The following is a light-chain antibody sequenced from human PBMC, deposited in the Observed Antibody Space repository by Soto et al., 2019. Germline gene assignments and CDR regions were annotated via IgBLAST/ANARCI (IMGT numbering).Light chain of an antibody. J-gene: IGLJ1*01. CDR3: SSYTSSNTYV. CDR1: ISDVSGYNF. V-gene: IGLV2-14*03. Sequence: QSALTQPASVSGSPGQSITISCTGTISDVSGYNFVSWYQQYPGEAPKLMIYDVSNRPSRVSNRFSGSKSGNTASLTISGLQAEDEADYYCSSYTSSNTYVFGTGTKLTVL. CDR2: DVS.